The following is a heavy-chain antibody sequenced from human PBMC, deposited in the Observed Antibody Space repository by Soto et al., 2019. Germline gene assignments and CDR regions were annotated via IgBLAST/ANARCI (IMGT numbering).Heavy chain of an antibody. Sequence: SQTLSLPCAVYGGSFSGYYWSWIRQPPGKGLEWIGEINHSGSTNYNPSLKSRVTISVDTSKNQFSLKLSSVTAADTAVYYCASLHSKPNYYYYYYMDVWGKGTTVTVSS. CDR2: INHSGST. V-gene: IGHV4-34*01. D-gene: IGHD4-4*01. CDR1: GGSFSGYY. CDR3: ASLHSKPNYYYYYYMDV. J-gene: IGHJ6*03.